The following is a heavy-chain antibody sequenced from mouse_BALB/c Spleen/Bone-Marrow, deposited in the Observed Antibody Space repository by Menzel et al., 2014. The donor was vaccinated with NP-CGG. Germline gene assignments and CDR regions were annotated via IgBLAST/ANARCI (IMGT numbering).Heavy chain of an antibody. J-gene: IGHJ4*01. CDR1: GYTFTSYW. D-gene: IGHD3-1*01. V-gene: IGHV1-69*02. CDR2: IDPSDSYT. CDR3: ATARATSYAMDY. Sequence: VQLQESGAELVKPGASVKLSCKASGYTFTSYWMHWVKQRPGQGLEWIGEIDPSDSYTNYNQKFKGKATLTVDKSSSTAYMQLSSLTSEDSAVYYCATARATSYAMDYWGQRTSVTVSS.